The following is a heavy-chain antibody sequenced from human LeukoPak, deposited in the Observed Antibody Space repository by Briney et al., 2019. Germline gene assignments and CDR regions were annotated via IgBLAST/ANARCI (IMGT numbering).Heavy chain of an antibody. D-gene: IGHD5-18*01. CDR2: ISSSGSTI. Sequence: PGGSLRLSCAASGFTFSDYYMSWIRQAPGKGLEWVSYISSSGSTIYYADSVKGRFTISRDNAKNSLYLQMNSLRVEDTAVYYCATGTAMVTGTTHYYYYYMDVWGKGTTVTISS. CDR1: GFTFSDYY. V-gene: IGHV3-11*01. CDR3: ATGTAMVTGTTHYYYYYMDV. J-gene: IGHJ6*03.